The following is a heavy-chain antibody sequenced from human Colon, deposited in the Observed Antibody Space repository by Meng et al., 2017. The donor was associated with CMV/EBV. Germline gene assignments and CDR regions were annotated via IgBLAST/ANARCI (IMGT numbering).Heavy chain of an antibody. CDR1: GGSFSNYY. CDR2: IHQSGIT. CDR3: AGGTYQAWEVLYF. J-gene: IGHJ4*02. Sequence: QVQRKWWGAGLLKPSETLPLHCVASGGSFSNYYWSWIRQSPGKGLEWIGDIHQSGITNHNPSLKSRVTISIDTSKNQFSLKLSSVTAADTALYYCAGGTYQAWEVLYFWGQGTLVTVSS. V-gene: IGHV4-34*01. D-gene: IGHD3-10*01.